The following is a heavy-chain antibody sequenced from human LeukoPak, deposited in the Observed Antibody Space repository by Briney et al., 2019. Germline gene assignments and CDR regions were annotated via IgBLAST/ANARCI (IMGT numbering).Heavy chain of an antibody. CDR2: IYTSGRT. J-gene: IGHJ4*02. CDR3: ARARVIPASFDD. D-gene: IGHD3-16*02. CDR1: GGSITFGSYY. Sequence: PSQTLSLTCTVSGGSITFGSYYWTWIRQPAGKGLEWIGRIYTSGRTFYNPSLKSRVTISMDTSMDQFSLRLNSVTAADTAVYYCARARVIPASFDDWGQGTLVTVSS. V-gene: IGHV4-61*02.